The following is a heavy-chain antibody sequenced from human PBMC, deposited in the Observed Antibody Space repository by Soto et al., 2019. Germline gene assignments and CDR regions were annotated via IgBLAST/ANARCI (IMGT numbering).Heavy chain of an antibody. Sequence: EVQLVESGGGLVQPGGSLRLSCATSGFILSDCAMNWVRQAPGKGLEWVSYISSSSSVIYYADSVKGRFTVSRDNARNSLYLQMNSLRAEDTAVYYCARDLSWGSNWYDYMDVWGKGTTVPFSS. V-gene: IGHV3-48*01. CDR2: ISSSSSVI. J-gene: IGHJ6*03. CDR3: ARDLSWGSNWYDYMDV. D-gene: IGHD7-27*01. CDR1: GFILSDCA.